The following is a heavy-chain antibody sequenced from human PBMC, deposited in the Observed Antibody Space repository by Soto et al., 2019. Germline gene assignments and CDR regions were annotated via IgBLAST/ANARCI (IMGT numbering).Heavy chain of an antibody. CDR1: GGSISSYY. V-gene: IGHV4-59*01. CDR3: ARVKWFGESGFDY. D-gene: IGHD3-10*01. CDR2: IYYTGYT. Sequence: QVQLQESGPGLVKPSETLSLTCTVSGGSISSYYWSWIRQSPGKGLEWIGYIYYTGYTNYNPSLKSRVTMSVDTSKNQFSLNVSSVTAADTAVYYCARVKWFGESGFDYWGQGTLVTVSS. J-gene: IGHJ4*02.